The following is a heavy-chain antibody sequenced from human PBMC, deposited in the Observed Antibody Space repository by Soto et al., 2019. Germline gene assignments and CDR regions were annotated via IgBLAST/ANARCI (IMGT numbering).Heavy chain of an antibody. Sequence: GGSLRLSCAASGFTFSSYGMHWVRQAPGKGLEWVAVIWYDGSNKYYADSVKGRFTISRDNSKNTLYLQMNSLRAEDTAVYYCARRGKVRDSSGFPPLYYFDYWGQGTLVTVSS. V-gene: IGHV3-33*01. CDR1: GFTFSSYG. CDR3: ARRGKVRDSSGFPPLYYFDY. CDR2: IWYDGSNK. D-gene: IGHD3-22*01. J-gene: IGHJ4*02.